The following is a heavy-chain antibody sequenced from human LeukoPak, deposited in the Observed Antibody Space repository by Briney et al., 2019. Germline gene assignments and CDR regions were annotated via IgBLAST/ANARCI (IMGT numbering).Heavy chain of an antibody. CDR2: IKQDGSEK. D-gene: IGHD2-21*02. J-gene: IGHJ6*02. CDR1: GFTFTRYG. CDR3: ARYCGGDCYGMDV. Sequence: PGGSLRLSCAASGFTFTRYGMNWVRQAPGKGLEWVANIKQDGSEKDYVDSAKGRFTISRDNPKNSLHLQMNSLRAEDTAVYYCARYCGGDCYGMDVWSQGTTVTVSS. V-gene: IGHV3-7*01.